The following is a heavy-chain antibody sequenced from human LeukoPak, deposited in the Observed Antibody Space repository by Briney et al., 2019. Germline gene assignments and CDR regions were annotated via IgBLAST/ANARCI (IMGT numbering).Heavy chain of an antibody. V-gene: IGHV3-30*04. D-gene: IGHD6-19*01. CDR1: GFTFSSYA. Sequence: PGGSLRLSCAASGFTFSSYAMHWVRQAPGKGLEWVAVISYDGSNKYYADSVKGRFTISRDNSKNTLYLQTNSLRAEDTAVYYCAREAVAGILCYWGQGTLVTVSS. J-gene: IGHJ4*02. CDR3: AREAVAGILCY. CDR2: ISYDGSNK.